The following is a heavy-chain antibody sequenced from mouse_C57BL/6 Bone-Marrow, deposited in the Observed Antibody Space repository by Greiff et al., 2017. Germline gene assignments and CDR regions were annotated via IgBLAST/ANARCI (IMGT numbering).Heavy chain of an antibody. V-gene: IGHV1-26*01. CDR3: ARCPSLCLDY. D-gene: IGHD1-1*02. Sequence: VQLQQSGPELVKPGASVKISCKASGYTFTDYYMNWVKQSHGKSLEWIGDINPNNGGTSYNQKFKGKATLTVDKSSSTAYMELRSLTSEDSAVYYCARCPSLCLDYWGQGTTLTVAS. J-gene: IGHJ2*01. CDR2: INPNNGGT. CDR1: GYTFTDYY.